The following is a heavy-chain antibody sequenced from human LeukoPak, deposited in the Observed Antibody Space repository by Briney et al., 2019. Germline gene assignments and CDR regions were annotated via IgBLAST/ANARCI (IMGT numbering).Heavy chain of an antibody. CDR2: IKQDGSEK. CDR3: ARDPRSAMVRGVKKNWLDP. Sequence: GGSLRLSCAASGFTFSSYWMSWVRQAPGKGLEWVANIKQDGSEKYYVDSVKGRFTISRDNAKNSLYLQMNSLRAEDTAVYYCARDPRSAMVRGVKKNWLDPWGQGTLVTVSS. V-gene: IGHV3-7*01. D-gene: IGHD3-10*01. J-gene: IGHJ5*02. CDR1: GFTFSSYW.